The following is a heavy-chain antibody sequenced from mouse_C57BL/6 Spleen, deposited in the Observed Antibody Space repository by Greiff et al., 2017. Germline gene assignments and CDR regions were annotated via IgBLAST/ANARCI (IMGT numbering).Heavy chain of an antibody. V-gene: IGHV1-52*01. J-gene: IGHJ2*01. CDR3: ARCYSPYCFDY. Sequence: QVQLQQPGAELVRPGSSVKLSCKASGYTFTSYWMHWVKQRPIQGLEWIGNIDPSDSDTHYNQKFKDKATLTVDKSSSTAYMQLSSLTSEDSAVYYCARCYSPYCFDYWGQGTTLTVSS. D-gene: IGHD1-1*01. CDR2: IDPSDSDT. CDR1: GYTFTSYW.